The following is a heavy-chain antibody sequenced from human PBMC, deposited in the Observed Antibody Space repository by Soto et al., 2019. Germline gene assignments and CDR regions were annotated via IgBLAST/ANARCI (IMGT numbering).Heavy chain of an antibody. CDR2: IFSNDEK. V-gene: IGHV2-26*01. J-gene: IGHJ4*02. CDR3: SMKTDYGDYNDDY. D-gene: IGHD4-17*01. Sequence: QVTLKESGPVLVKPTETLTLTCTVSGFSLSNARMGVSWIRQPPGKALEWLAHIFSNDEKSYSTSLKSRLTXPXDNXKSQVVLTMTNMDPVDTATYYCSMKTDYGDYNDDYWGQGTLVTVSS. CDR1: GFSLSNARMG.